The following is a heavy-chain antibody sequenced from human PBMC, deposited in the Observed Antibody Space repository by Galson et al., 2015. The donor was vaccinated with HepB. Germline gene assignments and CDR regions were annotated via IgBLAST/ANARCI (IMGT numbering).Heavy chain of an antibody. CDR3: ARLTANWYFDL. D-gene: IGHD2-21*02. J-gene: IGHJ2*01. Sequence: CAISGDSVSSNSAAWNWLRQSPSRGLEWLGRTYYRSKWYNDYAVSVESRITVNPDTSKNQFSLQLNSVTPEDTAVYYCARLTANWYFDLWGRGTLVTVSS. CDR2: TYYRSKWYN. V-gene: IGHV6-1*01. CDR1: GDSVSSNSAA.